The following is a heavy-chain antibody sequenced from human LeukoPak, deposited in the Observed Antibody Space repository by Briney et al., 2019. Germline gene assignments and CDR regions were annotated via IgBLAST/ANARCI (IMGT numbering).Heavy chain of an antibody. D-gene: IGHD1-26*01. Sequence: GASVKVSCKVSGYTLTELSMHWVRQAPGKGLEWMGGFDPEDGETFYAQKFQGRVTMTEDTSTDTAYMELSSLRSEDTAVYYCAKVGYSGSYYRRRNYYFDYWGQGTLVTVSS. CDR2: FDPEDGET. CDR3: AKVGYSGSYYRRRNYYFDY. V-gene: IGHV1-24*01. CDR1: GYTLTELS. J-gene: IGHJ4*02.